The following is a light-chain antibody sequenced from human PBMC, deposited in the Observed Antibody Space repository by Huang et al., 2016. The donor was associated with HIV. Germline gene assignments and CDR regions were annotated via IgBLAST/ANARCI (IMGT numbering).Light chain of an antibody. Sequence: EIVMTQSPAILSVSPGNRATLSCRASQSVSSNLAWYQHKPGQSPRLLIFGASTRATGIPARFSGSGSGTEFTLTISSLQSEDFAVYYCQQYYDWPMYTFGQGTKLEIK. CDR2: GAS. CDR3: QQYYDWPMYT. CDR1: QSVSSN. J-gene: IGKJ2*01. V-gene: IGKV3-15*01.